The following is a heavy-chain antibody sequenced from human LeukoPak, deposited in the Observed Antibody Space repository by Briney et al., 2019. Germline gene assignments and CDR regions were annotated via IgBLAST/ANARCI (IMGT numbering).Heavy chain of an antibody. CDR1: GFTFSSDW. J-gene: IGHJ4*02. CDR2: INGDGSTT. V-gene: IGHV3-74*03. D-gene: IGHD2-15*01. CDR3: ARGAAPQGY. Sequence: GGTLRLSCAASGFTFSSDWMHWVRQAPGKGLVWVSRINGDGSTTAYADSVKGRFTISRDNAKNTLYLQMNSLRVEDTAVYYCARGAAPQGYWGQGTLVTVSS.